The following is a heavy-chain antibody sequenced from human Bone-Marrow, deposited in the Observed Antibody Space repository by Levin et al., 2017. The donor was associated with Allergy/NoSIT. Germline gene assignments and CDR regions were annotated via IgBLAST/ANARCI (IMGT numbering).Heavy chain of an antibody. CDR2: INPKTGGT. J-gene: IGHJ4*02. Sequence: ASVKVSCQASGYVFTDYYIHWVRQARGQGLEWLGWINPKTGGTNYAPNFQGRVTMDTSFNTAFLNLRSLRPDDTAVYFCAKASQWLMPDYWGQGSLVTVSS. V-gene: IGHV1-2*02. D-gene: IGHD6-19*01. CDR3: AKASQWLMPDY. CDR1: GYVFTDYY.